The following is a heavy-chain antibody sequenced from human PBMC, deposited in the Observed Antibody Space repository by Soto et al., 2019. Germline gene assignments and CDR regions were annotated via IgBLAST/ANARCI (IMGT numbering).Heavy chain of an antibody. J-gene: IGHJ6*02. CDR2: INPSGGST. CDR3: ARDSDSSGYYPGNGMDV. V-gene: IGHV1-46*01. Sequence: VPSVKVSCKASGYTFTSYYMHWLRQAPGQGLEWMGIINPSGGSTSYAQKFQGRVTMTRDTSTSTVYMELSSLRSEDTAVYYCARDSDSSGYYPGNGMDVWGQGTTVTVSS. CDR1: GYTFTSYY. D-gene: IGHD3-22*01.